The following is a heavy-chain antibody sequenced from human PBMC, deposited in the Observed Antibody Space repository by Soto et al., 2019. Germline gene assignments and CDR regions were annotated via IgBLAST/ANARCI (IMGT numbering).Heavy chain of an antibody. J-gene: IGHJ4*02. V-gene: IGHV1-18*01. D-gene: IGHD2-21*02. CDR3: ARLAPCSGGDTCYSRPVDF. Sequence: QVELLQSGPEVKKPGASVKVSCRASGYTFATYGISWVRQAPGQGLEWLGWITPHNGDTHYAQNVHGRLRMTTDTATSTAYLEVRSLRSADTAVYHCARLAPCSGGDTCYSRPVDFWGQGTLVTVSS. CDR2: ITPHNGDT. CDR1: GYTFATYG.